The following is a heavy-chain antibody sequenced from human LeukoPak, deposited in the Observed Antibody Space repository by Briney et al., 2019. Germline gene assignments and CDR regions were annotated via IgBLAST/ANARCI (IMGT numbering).Heavy chain of an antibody. J-gene: IGHJ4*02. CDR3: ARSPGGTPVL. CDR1: GFTSSSYS. Sequence: GGSLRLSCAASGFTSSSYSMNWVRQAPGKGLEWVSSISTSSSYIYYPASVKGRFTISRDNAKNSMYLQMNSLRAEDTAVYYCARSPGGTPVLWGQGTLVTVSS. CDR2: ISTSSSYI. D-gene: IGHD1-14*01. V-gene: IGHV3-21*01.